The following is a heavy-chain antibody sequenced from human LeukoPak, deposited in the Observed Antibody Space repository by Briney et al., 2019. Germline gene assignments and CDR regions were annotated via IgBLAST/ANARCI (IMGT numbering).Heavy chain of an antibody. Sequence: GRSLRLSCAASGFIFDDYAMHWVRQAPGKGLEWVSGISWKSGNIGYADSVKGRFTISRDNSKSTLYLQMNSLRDDDSAAYFCARVYLERLTAGYFDHWGQGTQVTVSP. J-gene: IGHJ4*02. D-gene: IGHD2-8*01. CDR1: GFIFDDYA. CDR2: ISWKSGNI. V-gene: IGHV3-9*01. CDR3: ARVYLERLTAGYFDH.